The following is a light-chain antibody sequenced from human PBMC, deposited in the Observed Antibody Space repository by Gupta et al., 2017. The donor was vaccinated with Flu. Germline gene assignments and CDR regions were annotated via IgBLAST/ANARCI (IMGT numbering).Light chain of an antibody. Sequence: PSSLSASVGDRVTITCRASHTISDFLNWYQKKPGKAPNLLIYAAFRLQSGVPSRFSGSGSGTDFTLTISNLQPEDFATYYCLQSYGTPRTFGQGTTLEI. J-gene: IGKJ2*01. CDR1: HTISDF. V-gene: IGKV1-39*01. CDR2: AAF. CDR3: LQSYGTPRT.